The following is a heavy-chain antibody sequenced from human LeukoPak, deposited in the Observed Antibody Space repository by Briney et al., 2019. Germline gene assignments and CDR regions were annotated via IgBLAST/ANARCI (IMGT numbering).Heavy chain of an antibody. V-gene: IGHV4-61*09. CDR2: IYMSAST. Sequence: SQSLSLTWTLAADSTSSGRSDWGWIRQPAGTGLEWLRHIYMSASTNYKPSLKSRVTISVVTSKNPFSLKLSSVTAADTAVYYCATERGPTFNYYNMDVCGTGTTVTVSS. D-gene: IGHD1-26*01. CDR1: ADSTSSGRSD. J-gene: IGHJ6*03. CDR3: ATERGPTFNYYNMDV.